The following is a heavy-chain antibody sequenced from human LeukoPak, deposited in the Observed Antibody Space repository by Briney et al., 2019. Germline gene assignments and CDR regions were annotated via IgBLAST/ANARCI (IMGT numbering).Heavy chain of an antibody. CDR2: IYPGDSDT. J-gene: IGHJ5*02. CDR1: GYSFTSYW. CDR3: ARHGHYGDYAVDP. Sequence: PGESLKIPCKGSGYSFTSYWIGWVRQMPGKGLEWMGIIYPGDSDTRYSPSFRGQVTISADKSISTAYLQWSSLKASDTAMYYCARHGHYGDYAVDPWGQGTLVTVSS. D-gene: IGHD4-17*01. V-gene: IGHV5-51*01.